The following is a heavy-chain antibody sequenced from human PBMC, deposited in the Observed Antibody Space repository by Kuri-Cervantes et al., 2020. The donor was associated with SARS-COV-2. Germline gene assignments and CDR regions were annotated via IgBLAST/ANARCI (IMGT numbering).Heavy chain of an antibody. Sequence: GSLRLSCAVCGGSFSGYSWTWICQSPGKGLEWIGNIYYTGTTYYNPSLKSRVTISVDTSKEQFSLKLSSVTAADTAIYYCATFTVTTKFDNWGQGTLVTVSS. CDR3: ATFTVTTKFDN. CDR1: GGSFSGYS. CDR2: IYYTGTT. V-gene: IGHV4-59*04. D-gene: IGHD4-17*01. J-gene: IGHJ4*02.